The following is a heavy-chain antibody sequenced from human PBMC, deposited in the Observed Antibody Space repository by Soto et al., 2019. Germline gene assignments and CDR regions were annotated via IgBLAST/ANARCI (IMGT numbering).Heavy chain of an antibody. Sequence: QIYLVQSGPEVKRPGASLIVSCKTSGYTFTSYDVYWVRQAPGQGLEWMGWISPYNGKKKYVEKFQGRVDMTFDTATSTVYLEVRGLKFDDTAVYYCARDRDGFWLDPWGQGTLVTVSS. D-gene: IGHD2-2*03. V-gene: IGHV1-18*01. J-gene: IGHJ5*02. CDR1: GYTFTSYD. CDR2: ISPYNGKK. CDR3: ARDRDGFWLDP.